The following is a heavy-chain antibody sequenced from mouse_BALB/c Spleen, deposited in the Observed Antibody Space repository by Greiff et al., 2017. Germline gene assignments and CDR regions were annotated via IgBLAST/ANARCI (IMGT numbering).Heavy chain of an antibody. CDR3: ARGAYGNYYWYFDV. J-gene: IGHJ1*01. V-gene: IGHV5-9-3*01. Sequence: EVQRVESGGGLVKPGGSLKLSCAASGFTFSSYTMSWVRQTPEKRLEWVATISSGGSYTYYPDSVKGRFTISRDNPKNTLFLQMTSLRSEDTAMYYCARGAYGNYYWYFDVWGAGTTVTVSS. CDR2: ISSGGSYT. D-gene: IGHD2-10*02. CDR1: GFTFSSYT.